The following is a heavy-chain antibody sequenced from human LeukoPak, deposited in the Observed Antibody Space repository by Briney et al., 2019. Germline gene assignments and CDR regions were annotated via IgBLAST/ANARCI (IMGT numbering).Heavy chain of an antibody. V-gene: IGHV3-7*01. D-gene: IGHD3-22*01. Sequence: PGGSLRLSCAASGFSFGSHWMAWVRQAPGKGLQWVANIKTDGSEKYYVDSVKGRFTISRDNAKNSLYLQMNSLRAEDTAVYYCATYSSLNRREFQYWGQGTLLTVSS. CDR1: GFSFGSHW. CDR2: IKTDGSEK. CDR3: ATYSSLNRREFQY. J-gene: IGHJ1*01.